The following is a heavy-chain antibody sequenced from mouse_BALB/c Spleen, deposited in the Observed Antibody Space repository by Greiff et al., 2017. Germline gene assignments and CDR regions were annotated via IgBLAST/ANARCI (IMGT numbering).Heavy chain of an antibody. Sequence: QVQLQQSGAELVKPGASVKLSCKASGYTFTSYYMHWVKQRPGQGLEWIGEISTSNGGTNYNEKFKSKATLTVDKSSSTAYMQLSSLTSEDSAVYYCTRRDGYYMDYWGQGTSVTVSS. J-gene: IGHJ4*01. CDR1: GYTFTSYY. V-gene: IGHV1S81*02. CDR3: TRRDGYYMDY. D-gene: IGHD2-3*01. CDR2: ISTSNGGT.